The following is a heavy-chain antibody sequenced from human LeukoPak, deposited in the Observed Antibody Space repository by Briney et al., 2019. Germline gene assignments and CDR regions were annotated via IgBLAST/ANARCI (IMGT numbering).Heavy chain of an antibody. V-gene: IGHV3-64D*06. D-gene: IGHD2-15*01. Sequence: PGGSLRLSCSASGFTFSSYAMHWVRQAPGKGLEYVSAISSNGGSTYYADSVKGRFTISRDNSKNTLYLQMSSLRAEDTAVYYCARIPGVAVVAAPFDYWGQGTLVTVSS. J-gene: IGHJ4*02. CDR2: ISSNGGST. CDR3: ARIPGVAVVAAPFDY. CDR1: GFTFSSYA.